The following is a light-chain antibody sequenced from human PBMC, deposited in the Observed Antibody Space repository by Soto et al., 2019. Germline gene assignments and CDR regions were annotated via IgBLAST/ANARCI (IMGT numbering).Light chain of an antibody. V-gene: IGKV1-39*01. CDR3: QQSDSLPWT. CDR1: LSISSF. J-gene: IGKJ1*01. Sequence: DIQMTQSPSSLSASVGDRVTITCRASLSISSFLNWYQKKPGKAPKLLIHTASSLQSGVPSTFSGAGSGTDFTLTISSLQPEDFATYYCQQSDSLPWTFGQGTKVEIK. CDR2: TAS.